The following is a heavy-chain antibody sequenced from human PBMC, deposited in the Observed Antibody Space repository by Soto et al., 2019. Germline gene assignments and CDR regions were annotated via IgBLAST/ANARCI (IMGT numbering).Heavy chain of an antibody. Sequence: QVRLVQSGAEVKKPGSSVKVSCEASGGTFSSYAVTWVRQAPGQGLEWMGGIIPIVTTPNYAQKFQGRLTISADKSTSTSYMELSRLRSEDTSVYYCAIVGYSFISRYHYYGMEVWGQGTTVIVSS. D-gene: IGHD5-18*01. CDR3: AIVGYSFISRYHYYGMEV. CDR2: IIPIVTTP. V-gene: IGHV1-69*06. J-gene: IGHJ6*02. CDR1: GGTFSSYA.